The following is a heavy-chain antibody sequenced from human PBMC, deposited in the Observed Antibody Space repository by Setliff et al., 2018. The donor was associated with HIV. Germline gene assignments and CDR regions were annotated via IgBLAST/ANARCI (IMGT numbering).Heavy chain of an antibody. CDR1: GGSISTYY. D-gene: IGHD3-22*01. J-gene: IGHJ4*02. V-gene: IGHV4-4*07. CDR3: ARGLPYYYDSSGYYYFDY. CDR2: IFASGST. Sequence: SETLSLTCTVSGGSISTYYLTWIRQPAGKGLEWIGRIFASGSTNYNPSLKSRVTISVDTSKNQFSLKLSSVTAADTAVYYCARGLPYYYDSSGYYYFDYWGQGTLVTVS.